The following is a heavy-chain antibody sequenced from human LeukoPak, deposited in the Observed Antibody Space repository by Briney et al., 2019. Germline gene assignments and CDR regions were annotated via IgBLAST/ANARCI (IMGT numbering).Heavy chain of an antibody. V-gene: IGHV4-59*08. D-gene: IGHD6-13*01. J-gene: IGHJ4*02. Sequence: SETLSLTCTVSGGSIRSYYWSWIRQPPGKGLEWIGYIHYTGSTNYNPSLMSRVTISVDTSENQFSLQLSSVTATDTAVYFCARHSSSWYPDYWGQGTLVTVSS. CDR2: IHYTGST. CDR3: ARHSSSWYPDY. CDR1: GGSIRSYY.